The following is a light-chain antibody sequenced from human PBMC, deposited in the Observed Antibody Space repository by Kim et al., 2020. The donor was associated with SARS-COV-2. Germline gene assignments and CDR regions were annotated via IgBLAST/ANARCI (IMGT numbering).Light chain of an antibody. CDR3: SSYTSSSTRV. CDR2: DVS. J-gene: IGLJ3*02. Sequence: GQSITISCSGTSSYVGGYNYVSWYQQHPGKAPKLMIYDVSNRPSGVSNRFSGSKSGNTASLTISGLQAEDEADYYCSSYTSSSTRVFGGGTKLTVL. CDR1: SSYVGGYNY. V-gene: IGLV2-14*03.